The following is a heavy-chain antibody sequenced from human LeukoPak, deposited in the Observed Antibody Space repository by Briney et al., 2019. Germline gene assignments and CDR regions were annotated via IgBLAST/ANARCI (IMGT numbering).Heavy chain of an antibody. CDR1: GFTFSSYA. J-gene: IGHJ4*02. D-gene: IGHD5-24*01. CDR2: ISGSGGST. V-gene: IGHV3-23*01. Sequence: GGSLRLSCAASGFTFSSYAMSWVRQAPGKGLEWVSAISGSGGSTYYADSVKGRFTISRDNSRNTLYLQMNSLRAEDTAVYYCAKSTYDLYLATTDYWGQGTLVTVSS. CDR3: AKSTYDLYLATTDY.